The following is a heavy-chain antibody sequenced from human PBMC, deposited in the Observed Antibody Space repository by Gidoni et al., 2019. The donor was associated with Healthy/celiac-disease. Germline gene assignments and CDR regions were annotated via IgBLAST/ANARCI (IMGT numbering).Heavy chain of an antibody. J-gene: IGHJ6*02. CDR3: ARAGGYCSGGSCITPYYYYGMDV. V-gene: IGHV1-8*01. CDR2: MNPNSGNT. D-gene: IGHD2-15*01. Sequence: QVQLVQSGAAVKKPGASVKVSCTASGYTFTSYAINWVRQATGQGLEWMGWMNPNSGNTGYAQKFQGRVTMTRNTSISTAYMELSSLRSEDTAVYYCARAGGYCSGGSCITPYYYYGMDVWGQGTTVTVSS. CDR1: GYTFTSYA.